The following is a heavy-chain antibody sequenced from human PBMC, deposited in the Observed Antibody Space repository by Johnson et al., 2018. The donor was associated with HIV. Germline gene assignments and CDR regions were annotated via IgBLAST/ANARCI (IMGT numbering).Heavy chain of an antibody. CDR2: IRYDGSSK. J-gene: IGHJ3*01. V-gene: IGHV3-30*03. Sequence: QVKLVESGGGVAQPGKSLTLSCVGSRLSFRNFGIHWVRKAPGKGPEWVAFIRYDGSSKYSADSVQGRFIISRDISKKTVFLQMNSLRPEDTAVYYCARAAGVNVVVEDFDLWGQGTMVTVSS. CDR3: ARAAGVNVVVEDFDL. D-gene: IGHD2-15*01. CDR1: RLSFRNFG.